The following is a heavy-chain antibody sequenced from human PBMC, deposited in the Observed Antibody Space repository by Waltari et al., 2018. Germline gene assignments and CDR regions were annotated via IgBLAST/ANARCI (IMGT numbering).Heavy chain of an antibody. J-gene: IGHJ5*02. Sequence: QLQLQESGPGLVKPSETLSLTCTVSGGSISSSGSYWGWIRQPPGKGLEWIGSISYSGITYYNTSLMSLVTISVDTSKNQFSLKLTSVIAAETAVFYCARFSKSANWIDPWGQGTLVTVSS. CDR1: GGSISSSGSY. V-gene: IGHV4-39*01. CDR3: ARFSKSANWIDP. D-gene: IGHD3-3*02. CDR2: ISYSGIT.